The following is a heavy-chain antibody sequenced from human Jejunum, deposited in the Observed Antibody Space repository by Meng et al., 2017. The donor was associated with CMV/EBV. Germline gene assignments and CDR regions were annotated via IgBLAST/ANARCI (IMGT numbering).Heavy chain of an antibody. Sequence: TCTVSGGSISSYYWSWIRQPPGKGLEWIGYIYYSGSTNYNPSLKSRVTISVDTSKNQFSLKLSSVTAADTAVYYCARNKAGNWFDPWGQGTLVTAPQ. CDR1: GGSISSYY. J-gene: IGHJ5*02. V-gene: IGHV4-59*01. CDR3: ARNKAGNWFDP. CDR2: IYYSGST. D-gene: IGHD1/OR15-1a*01.